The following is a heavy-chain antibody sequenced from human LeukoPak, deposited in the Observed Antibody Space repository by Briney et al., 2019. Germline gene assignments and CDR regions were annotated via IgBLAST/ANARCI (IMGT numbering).Heavy chain of an antibody. Sequence: PGGSLRLSCAASGFTFSSYAMSWVRQAPGKGLEWVSAISGSGGSTYYADSVKGRFTISRDNSKNTLYLQMNSLRAEDTAVYYCAYQPLYIFEGAHFDYWGQGTLVTVSS. CDR2: ISGSGGST. CDR3: AYQPLYIFEGAHFDY. CDR1: GFTFSSYA. J-gene: IGHJ4*02. V-gene: IGHV3-23*01. D-gene: IGHD2-2*01.